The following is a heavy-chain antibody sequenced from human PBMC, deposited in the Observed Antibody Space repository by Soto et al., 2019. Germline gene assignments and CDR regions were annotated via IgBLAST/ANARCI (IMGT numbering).Heavy chain of an antibody. J-gene: IGHJ6*02. Sequence: QVQLVQSGAELKKPGSSVKVSCKASGGTFSTYAISWVRQAPGQGLEWMGGISPSFDTANYAQKFQGRVTITADESTSTAYMELSSLRSEDTAVYYCARADSRDYYYYDMDVRGQGPTVTVSS. CDR1: GGTFSTYA. V-gene: IGHV1-69*12. CDR3: ARADSRDYYYYDMDV. CDR2: ISPSFDTA. D-gene: IGHD3-3*01.